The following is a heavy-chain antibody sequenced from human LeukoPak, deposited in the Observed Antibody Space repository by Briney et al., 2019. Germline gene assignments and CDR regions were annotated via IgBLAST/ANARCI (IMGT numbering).Heavy chain of an antibody. D-gene: IGHD3-16*01. CDR1: GDSMSNINW. CDR2: IYHGGNT. Sequence: PSGTLSLTCAVSGDSMSNINWWSWVRQPPGKGLEWIGEIYHGGNTNYNPSLESRVTISGDKSKNQFSLRLRSVTAADTAVYYCAGVRDFGELWGMDVWAKGPRSPSP. CDR3: AGVRDFGELWGMDV. V-gene: IGHV4-4*02. J-gene: IGHJ6*02.